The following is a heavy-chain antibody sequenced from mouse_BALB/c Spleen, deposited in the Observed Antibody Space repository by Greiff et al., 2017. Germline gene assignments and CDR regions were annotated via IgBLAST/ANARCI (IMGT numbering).Heavy chain of an antibody. CDR2: ISSGSSTI. Sequence: EVQGVESGGGLVQPGGSRKLSCAASGFTFSSFGMHWVRQAPEKGLEWVAYISSGSSTIYYADTVKGRFTISRDNPKNTLFLQMTSLRSEDTAMYYCARGGLRPYYYAMDYWGQGTSVTVSS. CDR3: ARGGLRPYYYAMDY. J-gene: IGHJ4*01. V-gene: IGHV5-17*02. D-gene: IGHD2-2*01. CDR1: GFTFSSFG.